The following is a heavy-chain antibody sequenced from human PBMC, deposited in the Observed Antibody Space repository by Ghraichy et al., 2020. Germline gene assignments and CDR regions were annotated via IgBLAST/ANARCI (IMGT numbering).Heavy chain of an antibody. J-gene: IGHJ4*02. V-gene: IGHV4-59*01. CDR2: IYYSGST. Sequence: ESLNISCTVSGGSITNYYWSWIRQPPGRGLEWIGYIYYSGSTNYNPSLKSRVTISVDTSKNQFSLRLTSVTAADTAVYYCARDWGGLYSSSVVWGQGTLVTVSS. CDR1: GGSITNYY. D-gene: IGHD6-6*01. CDR3: ARDWGGLYSSSVV.